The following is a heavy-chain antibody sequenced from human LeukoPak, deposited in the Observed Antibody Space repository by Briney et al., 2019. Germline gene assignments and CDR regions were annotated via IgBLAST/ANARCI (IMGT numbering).Heavy chain of an antibody. J-gene: IGHJ4*02. CDR2: ISWNSGSI. CDR3: AKDSYYDSSGLPDY. CDR1: GFTFDDYA. D-gene: IGHD3-22*01. Sequence: PGRSLRLSCAASGFTFDDYAMHWVRQAPGKGLEWVSGISWNSGSIGYADSVKGRFTISRDNAKNSLYLQMNSLRAEDTALYYCAKDSYYDSSGLPDYWGQGTLLTVSS. V-gene: IGHV3-9*01.